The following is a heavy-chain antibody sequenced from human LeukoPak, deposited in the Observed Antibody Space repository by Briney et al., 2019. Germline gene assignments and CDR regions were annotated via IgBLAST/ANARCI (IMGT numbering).Heavy chain of an antibody. Sequence: GGSLRLSCAASGFTFSSYGMHWVRQAPGKGLEWVAVISYDGGNKYYADSVKGRFTISRDNSKNTLYLQMNSLRAEDTAVYYCAKVAVAGGEIDYWGQGTLVTVSS. CDR3: AKVAVAGGEIDY. D-gene: IGHD6-19*01. CDR2: ISYDGGNK. J-gene: IGHJ4*02. V-gene: IGHV3-30*18. CDR1: GFTFSSYG.